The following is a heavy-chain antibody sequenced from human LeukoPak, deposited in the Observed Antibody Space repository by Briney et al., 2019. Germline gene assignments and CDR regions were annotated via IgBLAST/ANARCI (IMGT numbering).Heavy chain of an antibody. CDR1: GGSISSNY. Sequence: PSETLSLTCTVSGGSISSNYWSWIRQPPGKGLEWIGYIYYSGSTNYNPSLKSRVTISVDTSKNQFSLKLSSVTAADTAVYYCAAASHAFRDAFDIWGQGTMVTVSS. V-gene: IGHV4-59*01. CDR3: AAASHAFRDAFDI. D-gene: IGHD2-2*01. CDR2: IYYSGST. J-gene: IGHJ3*02.